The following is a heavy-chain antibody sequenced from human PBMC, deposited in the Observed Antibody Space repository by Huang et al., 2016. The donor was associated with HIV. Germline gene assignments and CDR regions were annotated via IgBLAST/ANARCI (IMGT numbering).Heavy chain of an antibody. CDR1: GDSISRHY. J-gene: IGHJ4*02. V-gene: IGHV4-59*11. D-gene: IGHD1-20*01. CDR3: AIFGITRLDY. CDR2: IYDSGST. Sequence: QVQLQESGPGLVRPSETLSLTCTVSGDSISRHYGSWIRPPPGKGLWWIGTIYDSGSTHFSPSLKSRVTTSVDTSNDQFSLKLDSVTAADTAIYYCAIFGITRLDYWGQGTLVTVSS.